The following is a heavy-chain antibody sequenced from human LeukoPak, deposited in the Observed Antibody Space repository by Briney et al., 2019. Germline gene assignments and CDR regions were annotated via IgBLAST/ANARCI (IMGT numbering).Heavy chain of an antibody. Sequence: SVKVSCKASGGTFSSYAINWVRQAPGQGLEWMGGIIPIFGKANYAQKFQGRVTITADESTSTAYMELSSLRSEDTAVYYCARGNSDYGDYGVDYWGQGTLVTVSS. J-gene: IGHJ4*02. CDR3: ARGNSDYGDYGVDY. CDR2: IIPIFGKA. CDR1: GGTFSSYA. V-gene: IGHV1-69*13. D-gene: IGHD4-17*01.